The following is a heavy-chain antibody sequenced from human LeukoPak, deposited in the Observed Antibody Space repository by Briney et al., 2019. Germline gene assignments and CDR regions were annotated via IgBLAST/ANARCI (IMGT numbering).Heavy chain of an antibody. CDR2: IIPIFGTA. V-gene: IGHV1-69*06. CDR1: GGTFSSYA. D-gene: IGHD1-1*01. CDR3: ARAPGKSYYYYYYGMDV. J-gene: IGHJ6*02. Sequence: GASVKVSCKASGGTFSSYAISWVRQAPGQGLEWMGGIIPIFGTANYAQKFQGRITISADKSTSTAYMEVNSLRSEDTAVYYCARAPGKSYYYYYYGMDVWGQGTTVTVSS.